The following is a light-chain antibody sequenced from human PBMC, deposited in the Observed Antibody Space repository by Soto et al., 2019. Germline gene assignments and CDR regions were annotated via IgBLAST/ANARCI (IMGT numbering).Light chain of an antibody. CDR1: SGHSSYI. CDR3: ETWDSNTHTV. J-gene: IGLJ3*02. V-gene: IGLV4-60*02. CDR2: LEGSGSY. Sequence: QSVLTQSSSASASLGSSVKLTCTLSSGHSSYIIAWHQQQPGKAPRYLMKLEGSGSYNKGSGVPDRFPGSSSGADRYLTISNLQFADEADYYCETWDSNTHTVFGGGTKLTVL.